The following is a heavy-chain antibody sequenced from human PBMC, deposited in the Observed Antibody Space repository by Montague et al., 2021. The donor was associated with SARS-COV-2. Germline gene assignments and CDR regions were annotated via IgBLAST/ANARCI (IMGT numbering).Heavy chain of an antibody. Sequence: SETLSLTCTVSGGSISSYYWSWTRQPPGKGLEWIGYIYYSGSTNYNPSLKSRVTISVDTSKNQFSLKLSSVTAADTVVYYCARHALGYFDWLNEGYFDYWGQGTLVTVSS. J-gene: IGHJ4*02. V-gene: IGHV4-59*08. CDR2: IYYSGST. D-gene: IGHD3-9*01. CDR1: GGSISSYY. CDR3: ARHALGYFDWLNEGYFDY.